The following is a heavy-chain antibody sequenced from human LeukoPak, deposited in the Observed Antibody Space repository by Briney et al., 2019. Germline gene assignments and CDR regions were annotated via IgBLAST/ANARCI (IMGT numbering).Heavy chain of an antibody. V-gene: IGHV3-23*01. Sequence: LTGGSLSLSCAASGFTFSSYAMSGVRQAPGKGLEWVSAISGSGGSTYYADSVKGRFTISRDNSKNTLYLQMNSLRAEDTAVYYCAKDSNSPGYYYGSGSYSPYYYYGMDVWGQGTTVTVSS. J-gene: IGHJ6*02. CDR1: GFTFSSYA. D-gene: IGHD3-10*01. CDR2: ISGSGGST. CDR3: AKDSNSPGYYYGSGSYSPYYYYGMDV.